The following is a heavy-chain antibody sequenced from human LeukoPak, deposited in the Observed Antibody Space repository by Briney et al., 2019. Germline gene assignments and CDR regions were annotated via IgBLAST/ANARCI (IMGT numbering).Heavy chain of an antibody. J-gene: IGHJ6*02. CDR3: ANDAAQQQLSNLFYGMDV. V-gene: IGHV3-30-3*02. Sequence: PGGSLRLSCAASGFTFSNSAMRWVRQAPGKGLEWVAFISCDGNNKYYADSVKGRFTTSRDNSMNTLYLQMNSLRAEDTAVYFCANDAAQQQLSNLFYGMDVWGQGTTVTVSS. CDR1: GFTFSNSA. CDR2: ISCDGNNK. D-gene: IGHD6-13*01.